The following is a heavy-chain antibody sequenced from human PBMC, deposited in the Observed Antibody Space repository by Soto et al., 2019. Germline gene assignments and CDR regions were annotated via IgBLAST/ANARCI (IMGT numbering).Heavy chain of an antibody. CDR2: ISAYNGNT. CDR1: GYTFTIYG. Sequence: QVQLVQSGAEVKKPGASVKVSCKASGYTFTIYGISWVRQAPGQGLEWMGWISAYNGNTNYAQKLQDRVTMTTDTTPATAYVELRSLRSDDTAVYYCARQYIGSLEYWGQGTLVTVSS. J-gene: IGHJ4*02. D-gene: IGHD1-26*01. V-gene: IGHV1-18*01. CDR3: ARQYIGSLEY.